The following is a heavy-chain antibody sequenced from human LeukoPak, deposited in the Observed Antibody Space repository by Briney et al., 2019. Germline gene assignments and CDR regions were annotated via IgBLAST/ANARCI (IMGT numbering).Heavy chain of an antibody. J-gene: IGHJ4*02. CDR1: GGSFSGYY. Sequence: SETLSLTCAVSGGSFSGYYWSWIRQPPGKGLEWIGEINHSGSTNYNPSLKSRVTISVDTSNNQFSLKLSSVTAADTAVYYCASHATVVPQSDIVVEWGQGTLVAVSS. CDR2: INHSGST. V-gene: IGHV4-34*01. D-gene: IGHD2-2*01. CDR3: ASHATVVPQSDIVVE.